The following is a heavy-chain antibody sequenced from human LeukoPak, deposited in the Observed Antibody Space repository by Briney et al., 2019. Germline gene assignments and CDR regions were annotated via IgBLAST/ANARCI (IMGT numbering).Heavy chain of an antibody. D-gene: IGHD3-22*01. CDR1: GGSISAYY. V-gene: IGHV4-4*07. J-gene: IGHJ4*02. CDR2: IYRSGST. Sequence: SETLSLTCTVSGGSISAYYWSWIRQPAGKGLEWIGRIYRSGSTNYNPSLRSRVTMAVDTSKKQFSLRLKSVTAADTAVYYCARDRSYDSSGYYNFDYWGQGTLVTVAS. CDR3: ARDRSYDSSGYYNFDY.